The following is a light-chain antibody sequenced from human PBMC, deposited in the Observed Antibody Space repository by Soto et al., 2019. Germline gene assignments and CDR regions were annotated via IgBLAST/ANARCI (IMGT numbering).Light chain of an antibody. CDR1: QSVSGTY. V-gene: IGKV3-20*01. CDR2: GAS. Sequence: EIFLTQSPGTLSVSPGERASLSCRPSQSVSGTYLAWYQQKPGQAPRLLIYGASSRTTGIPDRFSGSESGTDFTLTISRLEPEDFAVYYCQQYGSSPFTFGGGTRWIS. J-gene: IGKJ4*01. CDR3: QQYGSSPFT.